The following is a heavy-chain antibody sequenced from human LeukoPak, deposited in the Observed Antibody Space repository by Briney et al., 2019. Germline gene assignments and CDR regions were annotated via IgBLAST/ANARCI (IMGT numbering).Heavy chain of an antibody. CDR1: GFTFSSYS. CDR3: ARDPSSGWYLKGWFDP. Sequence: PGGSLRLSCAASGFTFSSYSMNWVRQAPGKGLELVSSISSSSNYIYYADSVKGRFTISRDNAKNSLYLQMNSLRAEDTAVYYCARDPSSGWYLKGWFDPWGQGTLVTVSS. D-gene: IGHD6-19*01. V-gene: IGHV3-21*01. CDR2: ISSSSNYI. J-gene: IGHJ5*02.